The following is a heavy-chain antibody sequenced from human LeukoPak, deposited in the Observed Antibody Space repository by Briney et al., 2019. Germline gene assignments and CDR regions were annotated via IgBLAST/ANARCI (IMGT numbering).Heavy chain of an antibody. CDR3: ATSTVAKYDY. CDR1: GFTFINYA. Sequence: PSGGSLRLSCAASGFTFINYAMTWARQAPGKGLEWVSAISGSGDSTFNADSVKGRFTISRDNSKNTLFLQMNSLRAEDTALYYCATSTVAKYDYWGQGTLVAVSS. D-gene: IGHD4-11*01. CDR2: ISGSGDST. J-gene: IGHJ4*02. V-gene: IGHV3-23*01.